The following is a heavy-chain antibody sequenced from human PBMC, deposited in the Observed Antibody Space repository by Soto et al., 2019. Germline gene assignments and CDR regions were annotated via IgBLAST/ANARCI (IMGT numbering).Heavy chain of an antibody. CDR1: GGSISSSNW. Sequence: PSETLSLTCAVSGGSISSSNWWSWDRQPPGKGLEWIGEIYHSGSTNYNPSLKSRVTISVDKSKNQFSLKLSSVTAADTAVYYCARVSGSYYYGMDVWGQGTTVTVSS. V-gene: IGHV4-4*02. CDR3: ARVSGSYYYGMDV. D-gene: IGHD1-26*01. CDR2: IYHSGST. J-gene: IGHJ6*02.